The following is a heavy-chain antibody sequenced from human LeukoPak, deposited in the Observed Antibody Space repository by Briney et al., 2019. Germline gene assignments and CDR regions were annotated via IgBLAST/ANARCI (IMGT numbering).Heavy chain of an antibody. CDR1: GYSFSSYW. CDR2: IYPRDSRT. Sequence: GESLKISCKGSGYSFSSYWIAWVRQMPGKGLEWMGIIYPRDSRTTYSPSFQGQVTISVDKSISTAYLQWSSLKASDTAMYYCARQLTGYAPQEWGRGTLVTVSS. V-gene: IGHV5-51*01. D-gene: IGHD1-1*01. CDR3: ARQLTGYAPQE. J-gene: IGHJ1*01.